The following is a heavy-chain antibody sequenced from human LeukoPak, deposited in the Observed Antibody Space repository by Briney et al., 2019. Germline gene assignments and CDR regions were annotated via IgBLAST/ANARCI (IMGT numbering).Heavy chain of an antibody. CDR2: ISYDGSNK. V-gene: IGHV3-30*01. CDR3: ARDFAGANEDAFDI. D-gene: IGHD1-26*01. CDR1: GFTLSCYA. J-gene: IGHJ3*02. Sequence: PGGSLRLSCAASGFTLSCYAMHWVRQAPGKGLEWVAVISYDGSNKYYADSVKGRFTISRDNSKNTLYLRMNSLRAEDTAVYYCARDFAGANEDAFDIWGQGTMVTVSS.